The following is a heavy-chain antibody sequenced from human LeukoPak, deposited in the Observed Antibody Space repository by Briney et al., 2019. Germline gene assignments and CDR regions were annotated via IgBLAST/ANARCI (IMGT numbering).Heavy chain of an antibody. CDR3: ARVLPPYSYGHGPFDY. Sequence: ASVKVSCKASGYTFTSYDINWVRQATGQGLEWMGWMNPNSGNTGYAQKFQGRVTMTRNTSISTAYMELNSLRAEDTAVYHCARVLPPYSYGHGPFDYWGQGSLVTVSS. CDR1: GYTFTSYD. V-gene: IGHV1-8*01. D-gene: IGHD5-18*01. CDR2: MNPNSGNT. J-gene: IGHJ4*02.